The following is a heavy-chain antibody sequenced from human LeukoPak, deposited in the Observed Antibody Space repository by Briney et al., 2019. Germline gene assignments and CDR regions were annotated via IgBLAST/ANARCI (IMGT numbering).Heavy chain of an antibody. V-gene: IGHV3-53*04. D-gene: IGHD6-19*01. J-gene: IGHJ4*02. Sequence: GGSLRLSCAASGFTVSSNYISWVRQAPGKGLEWVSVIYSGSSSTYYTGSVKGRFTISRHNSKNTLYLQMNSLRAEDTAVYYCARVGSGWYDFDYWGQGTLVTVSS. CDR2: IYSGSSST. CDR1: GFTVSSNY. CDR3: ARVGSGWYDFDY.